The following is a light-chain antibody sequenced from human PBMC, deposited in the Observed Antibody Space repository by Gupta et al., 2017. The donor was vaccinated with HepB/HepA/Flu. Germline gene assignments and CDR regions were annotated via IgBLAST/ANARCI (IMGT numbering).Light chain of an antibody. CDR2: WAS. V-gene: IGKV4-1*01. CDR3: QQDDSTPRT. Sequence: DIVMTQSPDSLTVSLGERATINCKSSQSVLYSSNNKNYLAWYQQKPGQPPKLLIYWASTRESGVPDRFSGRGSGTDFTLTISSRQAEDVAVYYCQQDDSTPRTFGQGTKVEIK. CDR1: QSVLYSSNNKNY. J-gene: IGKJ1*01.